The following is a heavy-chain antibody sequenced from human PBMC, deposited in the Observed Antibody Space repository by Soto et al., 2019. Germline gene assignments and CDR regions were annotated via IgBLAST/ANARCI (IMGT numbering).Heavy chain of an antibody. CDR2: INAGNGNT. D-gene: IGHD6-13*01. J-gene: IGHJ1*01. V-gene: IGHV1-3*01. Sequence: QVQLVQSGAEVKKPGASVKVSCKASGYTFTSYAMHWVRQAPGQRLEGMGWINAGNGNTKYSQKFQGRVTITRDTSASTAYMELSSLRSEDTAVYYCASRSSQSREYFQHWGQGTLVTVSS. CDR3: ASRSSQSREYFQH. CDR1: GYTFTSYA.